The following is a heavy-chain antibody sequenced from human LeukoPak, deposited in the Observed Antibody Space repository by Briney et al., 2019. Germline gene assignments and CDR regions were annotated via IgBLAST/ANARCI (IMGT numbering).Heavy chain of an antibody. CDR3: VCYYASGVFY. V-gene: IGHV3-23*01. J-gene: IGHJ4*02. CDR2: ISGSGGGGGTT. D-gene: IGHD3-10*01. CDR1: GFTFSSYA. Sequence: PGGSLRLSCAASGFTFSSYAMSWVRQAPGKGLEWVSAISGSGGGGGTTNYADSVKGRFTISRGNSKNTLYLRMNSLRAEDTAVYYCVCYYASGVFYWGQGTLVTVSS.